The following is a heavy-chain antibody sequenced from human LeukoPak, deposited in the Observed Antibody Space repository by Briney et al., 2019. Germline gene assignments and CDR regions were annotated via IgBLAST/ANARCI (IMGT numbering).Heavy chain of an antibody. CDR1: RFTFSNFA. D-gene: IGHD3-22*01. CDR2: ISTSGT. CDR3: AKHRFESGGYHSTD. V-gene: IGHV3-23*01. Sequence: GGSLRLSCAASRFTFSNFAMTWVRQAPGKGLEWVSVISTSGTYYAESVKGRFTISRDNSKNTLYLQMSSLRAEDTAVYYCAKHRFESGGYHSTDWGQGTLVTVSS. J-gene: IGHJ4*02.